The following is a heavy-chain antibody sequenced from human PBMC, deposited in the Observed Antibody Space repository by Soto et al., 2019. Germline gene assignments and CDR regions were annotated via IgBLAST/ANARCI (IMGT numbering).Heavy chain of an antibody. V-gene: IGHV1-3*01. CDR3: ARALYYDFWSGYFDY. CDR2: INAGNGNT. Sequence: AASVKVSCKASGYTFTSYAMHWVRQAPGQRLEWMGWINAGNGNTKYSQKFQGRVTITRDTSASTAYMELSSLRSEDTAVYYCARALYYDFWSGYFDYWGQGTLVTVSS. CDR1: GYTFTSYA. D-gene: IGHD3-3*01. J-gene: IGHJ4*02.